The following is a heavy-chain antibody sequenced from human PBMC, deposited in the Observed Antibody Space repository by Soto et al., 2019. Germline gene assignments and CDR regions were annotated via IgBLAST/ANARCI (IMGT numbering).Heavy chain of an antibody. Sequence: GSLRLSCAASGXTISVQCMSWVRQAPGKGLEWVATINQDVSDRYYVDSVKCRFSISIDNAKNSLYLQMKSLRAEDTAVYYCTTEECYYFPSWGQGTLAPVS. CDR1: GXTISVQC. CDR3: TTEECYYFPS. J-gene: IGHJ4*02. CDR2: INQDVSDR. D-gene: IGHD3-3*01. V-gene: IGHV3-7*03.